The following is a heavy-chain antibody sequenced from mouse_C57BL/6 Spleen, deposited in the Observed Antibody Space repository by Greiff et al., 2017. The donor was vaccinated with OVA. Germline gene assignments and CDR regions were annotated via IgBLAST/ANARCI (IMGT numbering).Heavy chain of an antibody. CDR1: GYTFTSYW. Sequence: QVQLKQPGAELVRPGSSVKLSCKASGYTFTSYWMDWVKQRPGQGLEWIGNIYPSDSETHYNQKFKDKATLTVDKSSSTAYMQLSSLTSEDSAVYYCARGGTAQATWAYWGQGTLVTVSA. CDR3: ARGGTAQATWAY. D-gene: IGHD3-1*01. V-gene: IGHV1-61*01. J-gene: IGHJ3*01. CDR2: IYPSDSET.